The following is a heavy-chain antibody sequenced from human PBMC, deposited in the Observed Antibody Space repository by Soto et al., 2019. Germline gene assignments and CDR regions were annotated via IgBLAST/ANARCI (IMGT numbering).Heavy chain of an antibody. CDR2: ISSSSSTI. V-gene: IGHV3-48*02. Sequence: EVQLVESGGGLVQPGGSLRLSCAASGFTFSSYSMNWVRQAPGKGLEWVSYISSSSSTIYYADSVKGRFTISRDNAKNSLYLHMNRLRDEDTAVYYCARESAALNWFDPWGQGTLVTVSS. J-gene: IGHJ5*02. CDR1: GFTFSSYS. D-gene: IGHD2-2*01. CDR3: ARESAALNWFDP.